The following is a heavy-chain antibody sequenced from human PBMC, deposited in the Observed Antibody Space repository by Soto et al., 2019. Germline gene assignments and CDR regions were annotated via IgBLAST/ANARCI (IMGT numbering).Heavy chain of an antibody. CDR2: ISYDGSNK. V-gene: IGHV3-30*18. CDR3: AKDGPYCSSTSCPRGGGAFDI. J-gene: IGHJ3*02. D-gene: IGHD2-2*01. CDR1: GFTFSSYG. Sequence: PGGSLRLSCAASGFTFSSYGMHWVRQAPGKGLEWVAVISYDGSNKYYADSVKGRFTISRDNSKNTLYLQMNSLRAEDTAVYYCAKDGPYCSSTSCPRGGGAFDIWGQGTMVTVSS.